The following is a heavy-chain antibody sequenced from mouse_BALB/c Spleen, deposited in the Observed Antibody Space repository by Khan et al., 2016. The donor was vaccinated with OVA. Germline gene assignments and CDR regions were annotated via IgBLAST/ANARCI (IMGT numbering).Heavy chain of an antibody. CDR1: GYSFTGYY. V-gene: IGHV1-26*01. CDR3: ARGYDFFAY. Sequence: VQLQQSGPDLVKPGASVKMSCKASGYSFTGYYMNWVKQSHGKSLECIGRVNPNTGNTNYNQKFKGKAILIVDTSSSTAYMELRGLTSEDSAVYYCARGYDFFAYWGQGTLVTVSA. D-gene: IGHD2-14*01. CDR2: VNPNTGNT. J-gene: IGHJ3*01.